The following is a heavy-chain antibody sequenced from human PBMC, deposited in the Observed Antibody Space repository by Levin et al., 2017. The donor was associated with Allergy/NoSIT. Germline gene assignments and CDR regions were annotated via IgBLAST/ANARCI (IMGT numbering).Heavy chain of an antibody. CDR2: IYTSGST. D-gene: IGHD3-22*01. V-gene: IGHV4-4*07. J-gene: IGHJ2*01. CDR3: ARDPLYYYDSSLGWYFDL. CDR1: GGSISSYY. Sequence: PSETLSLTCTVSGGSISSYYWSWIRQPAGKGLEWIGRIYTSGSTNYNPSLKSRVTMSVDTSKNQFSLKLSSVTAADTAVYYCARDPLYYYDSSLGWYFDLWGRGTLVTVSS.